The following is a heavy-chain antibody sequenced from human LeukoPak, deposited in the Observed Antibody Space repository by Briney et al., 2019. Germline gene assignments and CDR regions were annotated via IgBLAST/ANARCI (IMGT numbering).Heavy chain of an antibody. CDR1: GYTFTSYG. V-gene: IGHV1-18*03. CDR2: ISAYNGNT. CDR3: ARVQSYGPYYHYYMDV. Sequence: GASVKVSCKXSGYTFTSYGISWVRQSPGQGLEWMGWISAYNGNTNYSQKLQGRVTMTTDTSTSTAYMELRSLRSDDMAVYYCARVQSYGPYYHYYMDVWGKGTTVTVSS. J-gene: IGHJ6*03. D-gene: IGHD5-18*01.